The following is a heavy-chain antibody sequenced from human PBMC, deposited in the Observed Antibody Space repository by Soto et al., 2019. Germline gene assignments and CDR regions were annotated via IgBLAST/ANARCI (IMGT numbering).Heavy chain of an antibody. Sequence: QVQLVESGGGVVQPGRSLRLSCAASGFTFSSYGMHWVRQAPGKGLEWVAVISYDGSNKYYADSVKGRFTISRDNSKNTLYQQMNSLRAQDTAVYYCAKVAGYYDSPPPIDYWGQGTLVTVSS. CDR1: GFTFSSYG. J-gene: IGHJ4*02. CDR2: ISYDGSNK. CDR3: AKVAGYYDSPPPIDY. D-gene: IGHD3-3*01. V-gene: IGHV3-30*18.